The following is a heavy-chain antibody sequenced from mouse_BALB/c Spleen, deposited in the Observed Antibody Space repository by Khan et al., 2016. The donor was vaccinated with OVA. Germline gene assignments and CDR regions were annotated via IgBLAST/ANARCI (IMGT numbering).Heavy chain of an antibody. Sequence: VQLQQSGPELVKPGASMKISCKASGYSFTDYTMNWVKQSHGKNLEWIGLINPYNGFTTYNQKFQGQAPLTVDTSSRTASMEHILQTPETSAVYYGAIGNYCGSNSWFAYWGQGTLVTVSA. J-gene: IGHJ3*01. CDR2: INPYNGFT. CDR1: GYSFTDYT. CDR3: AIGNYCGSNSWFAY. V-gene: IGHV1-26*01. D-gene: IGHD1-1*01.